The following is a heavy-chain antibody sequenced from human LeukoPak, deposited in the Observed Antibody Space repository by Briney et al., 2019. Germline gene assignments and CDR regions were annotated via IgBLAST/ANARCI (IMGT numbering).Heavy chain of an antibody. D-gene: IGHD1-14*01. CDR1: GGSISSYY. CDR3: AREGRRFNFDY. J-gene: IGHJ4*02. Sequence: SETLSLTCTVSGGSISSYYWSWIRQPPGKGLEWIGYIYYSGSTNYNPSLKSRVTISVDTSKNQFSLKLNSVTAADTAMYYCAREGRRFNFDYWGQGMLVTVSS. CDR2: IYYSGST. V-gene: IGHV4-59*12.